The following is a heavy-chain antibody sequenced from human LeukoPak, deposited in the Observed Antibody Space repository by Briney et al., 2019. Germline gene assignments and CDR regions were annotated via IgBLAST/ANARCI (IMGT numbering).Heavy chain of an antibody. Sequence: GESLQISCKGSGYSFTSYWIGWVRQLPGKGLEWMGIIYPGDSDTRYSPSFQGQVTISADKSISTAYLQWSSLKASDTAMYYCAAGPGLGYCSGGSCYYFDYWGQGTLVTVSS. CDR2: IYPGDSDT. D-gene: IGHD2-15*01. CDR3: AAGPGLGYCSGGSCYYFDY. V-gene: IGHV5-51*01. J-gene: IGHJ4*02. CDR1: GYSFTSYW.